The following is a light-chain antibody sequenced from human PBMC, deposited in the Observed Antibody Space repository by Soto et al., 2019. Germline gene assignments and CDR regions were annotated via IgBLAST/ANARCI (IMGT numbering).Light chain of an antibody. Sequence: DIQMTQSPSTLSASVGDRVTITCRASQSLNNYLAWYQQTPGKAPKLLIYDASTLERGVPSRFSGTGSGTEFTLTISSLHPDDFATYYCQQFYDYPLTFGGGTKVEIK. J-gene: IGKJ4*01. CDR1: QSLNNY. CDR3: QQFYDYPLT. CDR2: DAS. V-gene: IGKV1-5*01.